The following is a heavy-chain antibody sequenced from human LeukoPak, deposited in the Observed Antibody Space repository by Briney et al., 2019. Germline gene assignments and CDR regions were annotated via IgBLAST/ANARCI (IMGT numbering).Heavy chain of an antibody. Sequence: GGSLRLSCAASGFTFSNYGMSWVRQAPGKELEWVSGISGNGDNTYYADSVKGRSSISRDNSKNTLYLQMDSLRAEDTAVYHCAKTNGYYDYWGRGTLVTVSS. J-gene: IGHJ4*02. D-gene: IGHD3-22*01. CDR1: GFTFSNYG. CDR3: AKTNGYYDY. CDR2: ISGNGDNT. V-gene: IGHV3-23*01.